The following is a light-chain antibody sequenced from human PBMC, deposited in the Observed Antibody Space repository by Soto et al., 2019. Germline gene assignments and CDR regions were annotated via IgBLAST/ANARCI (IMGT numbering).Light chain of an antibody. V-gene: IGKV3-20*01. Sequence: EIVLTQSPGTLSLSPGERATLSCRASQSVSSSYLAWYQHKPGQSPRLLIYGASSRATGIPDRFSGSGSGTGFTLTIRRLEPEDFAVYYCQQFGTSPLSFGGGTKVEIK. CDR2: GAS. CDR3: QQFGTSPLS. CDR1: QSVSSSY. J-gene: IGKJ4*01.